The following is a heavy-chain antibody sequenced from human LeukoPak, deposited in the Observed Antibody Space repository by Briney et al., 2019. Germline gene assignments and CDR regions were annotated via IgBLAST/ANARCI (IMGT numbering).Heavy chain of an antibody. CDR3: ARQSSTLFDY. V-gene: IGHV5-51*01. D-gene: IGHD2-2*01. CDR2: IYPGNSDT. J-gene: IGHJ4*02. Sequence: GESLKISCKGSGYSFTSYWIGWVRQMPGKDLEWMGIIYPGNSDTRYSPSFQGQVTISADKSISTAYLQWSSLKASDSAMYYWARQSSTLFDYWGQGTLVTVSS. CDR1: GYSFTSYW.